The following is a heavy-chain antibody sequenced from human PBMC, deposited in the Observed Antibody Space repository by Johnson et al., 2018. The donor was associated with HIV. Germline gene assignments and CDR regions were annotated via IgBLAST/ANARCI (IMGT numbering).Heavy chain of an antibody. D-gene: IGHD6-19*01. V-gene: IGHV3-11*04. J-gene: IGHJ3*02. CDR3: ARTTYSSPGAFDI. CDR2: ISSSGSTM. CDR1: GLTFSDYY. Sequence: QVQLVESGGGLVKPGGSLRLSCAAPGLTFSDYYMTWIRQAPGKGLEWVSYISSSGSTMYYADSVKGRFTISRDNAKNSLYLQMNSLRAEDTAVYYCARTTYSSPGAFDIWGQGTMVTVSS.